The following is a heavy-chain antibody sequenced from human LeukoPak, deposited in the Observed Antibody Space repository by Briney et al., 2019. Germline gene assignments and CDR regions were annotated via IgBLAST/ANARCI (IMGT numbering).Heavy chain of an antibody. CDR1: GDTFTGDY. CDR2: INPNGGGT. Sequence: AAVRVSCVASGDTFTGDYMHWGPQAPGQGGWWRGWINPNGGGTNYAQKLQGGVTMTRDTSISTAYMELSRLRSDDTAVYYCARELYYYDSSGYSHYYYYGMDVWGQGTTVTVSS. V-gene: IGHV1-2*02. D-gene: IGHD3-22*01. CDR3: ARELYYYDSSGYSHYYYYGMDV. J-gene: IGHJ6*02.